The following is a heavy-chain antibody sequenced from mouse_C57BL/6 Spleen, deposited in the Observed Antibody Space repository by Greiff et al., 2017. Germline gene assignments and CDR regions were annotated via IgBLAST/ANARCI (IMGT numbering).Heavy chain of an antibody. CDR2: INPNNGGT. CDR1: GYTFTDYY. J-gene: IGHJ4*01. D-gene: IGHD1-1*01. CDR3: ARRGYGSSYGYYAMDY. Sequence: VQLQQSGPELVKPGASVKISCKASGYTFTDYYMNWVKQSHGKSLEWIGDINPNNGGTSYNQKFKGKATLTVDKSSSTAYMELRSLTSEDSAVYYCARRGYGSSYGYYAMDYWGQGTSVTVSS. V-gene: IGHV1-26*01.